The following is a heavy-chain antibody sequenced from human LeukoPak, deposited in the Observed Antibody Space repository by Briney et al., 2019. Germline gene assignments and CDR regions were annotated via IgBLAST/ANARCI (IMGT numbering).Heavy chain of an antibody. J-gene: IGHJ3*02. D-gene: IGHD3-16*01. Sequence: GGSLRLSCVASGFTFSSYAMSWVRQAPGKGLEWVSQISDDSGRIYYADSVKGRFSISRDNSKSTLYLQMNSLRAEDTAVYYCAKGAGGAPIDAFDMWGQGTKVTVSS. CDR1: GFTFSSYA. V-gene: IGHV3-23*01. CDR2: ISDDSGRI. CDR3: AKGAGGAPIDAFDM.